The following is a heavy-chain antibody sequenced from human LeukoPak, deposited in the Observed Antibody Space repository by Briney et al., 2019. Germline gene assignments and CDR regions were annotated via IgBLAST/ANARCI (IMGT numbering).Heavy chain of an antibody. CDR3: ARRGIAAAEDYYYYMDV. CDR2: ISSDGSNT. J-gene: IGHJ6*03. V-gene: IGHV3-30*07. CDR1: GFTFSSYS. D-gene: IGHD6-13*01. Sequence: GGSLRLSCAASGFTFSSYSIHWVRQPPGKGLEWVSDISSDGSNTYYSASVKGRFTISRDDSKNTLYLQMNSLRAEDTAVYYCARRGIAAAEDYYYYMDVWGKGTTVTVSS.